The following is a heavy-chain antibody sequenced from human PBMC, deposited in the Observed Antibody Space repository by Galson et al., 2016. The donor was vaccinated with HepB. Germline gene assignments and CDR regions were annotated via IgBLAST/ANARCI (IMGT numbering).Heavy chain of an antibody. V-gene: IGHV1-69*13. CDR2: IIPTFGTA. CDR1: GGTFSSYP. CDR3: ARGNVVLPAGVAYYYYGMDV. J-gene: IGHJ6*02. D-gene: IGHD2-2*01. Sequence: SVKVSCKASGGTFSSYPISWVRQAPGQGLEWMGGIIPTFGTATYAQKFQGRVTITADESTSTTYMQLSSLRSDDTAVYYCARGNVVLPAGVAYYYYGMDVWGRGILVTVSS.